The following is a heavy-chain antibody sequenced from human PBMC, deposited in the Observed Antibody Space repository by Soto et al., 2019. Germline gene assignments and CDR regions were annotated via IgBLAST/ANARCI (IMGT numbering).Heavy chain of an antibody. CDR2: IWYDGSNK. Sequence: PGGSLRLSCAASGFSFSSYGMHWVRQAPGKGLEWVAVIWYDGSNKYYADSVKGRFTISRDNSMNTLYLQMSSLRAEDTAVYYCARDGDYDISTGYPGFYFDYWGQGTLVTVSS. J-gene: IGHJ4*02. CDR1: GFSFSSYG. CDR3: ARDGDYDISTGYPGFYFDY. D-gene: IGHD3-9*01. V-gene: IGHV3-33*01.